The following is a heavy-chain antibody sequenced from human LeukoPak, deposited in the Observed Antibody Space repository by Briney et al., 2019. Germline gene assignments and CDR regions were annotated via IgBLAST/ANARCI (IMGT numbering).Heavy chain of an antibody. CDR2: IYPGDSDT. CDR3: AILGGARFDP. Sequence: GASVKVSCKASGYTFSTHWIGWVRQMPGKGLESMGIIYPGDSDTRYSPSFQGQVTISADKSISTAYLQWSSLKASDTAMYYCAILGGARFDPWGQGTLVTVSS. CDR1: GYTFSTHW. J-gene: IGHJ5*02. D-gene: IGHD6-25*01. V-gene: IGHV5-51*01.